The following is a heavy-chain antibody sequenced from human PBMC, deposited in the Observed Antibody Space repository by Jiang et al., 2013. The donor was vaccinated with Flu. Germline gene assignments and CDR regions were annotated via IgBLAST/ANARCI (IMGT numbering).Heavy chain of an antibody. J-gene: IGHJ4*02. CDR1: RSSY. D-gene: IGHD3-10*01. V-gene: IGHV4-39*07. CDR2: IYYMGPP. CDR3: ASQHWDHGVGSYYMSH. Sequence: RSSYWGWIRQAPREGGVEWIGSIYYMGPPTTTRPSTSRVTISVDTSKKQFSLKLSSVTAADTAVYYCASQHWDHGVGSYYMSHWGQGTLVTVSS.